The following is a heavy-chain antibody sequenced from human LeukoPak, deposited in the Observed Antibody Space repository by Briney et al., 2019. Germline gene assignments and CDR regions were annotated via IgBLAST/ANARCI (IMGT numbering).Heavy chain of an antibody. D-gene: IGHD3-10*01. CDR3: ARAVLLWFGELLLDP. CDR1: GYTFTSYY. Sequence: ASVKVSCKASGYTFTSYYMHRVRQAPGQGLEWMGIINPSGGSTSYAQKFQGRVTMTRDTSTSTVYMELSSLRSEDTAVYYCARAVLLWFGELLLDPWGQGTLVTVSS. CDR2: INPSGGST. V-gene: IGHV1-46*03. J-gene: IGHJ5*02.